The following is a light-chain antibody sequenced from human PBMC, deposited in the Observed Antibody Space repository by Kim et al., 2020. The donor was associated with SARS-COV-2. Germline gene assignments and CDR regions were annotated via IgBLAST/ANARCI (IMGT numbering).Light chain of an antibody. CDR2: YNT. Sequence: SYELTQPPSVSVAPGKTASITCGGNNIGRKSVHWYQQKPGQAPVLVIYYNTDRPSGIPERFSGSNSGNTATLTISRVEAGDEADYFCQVWGRSSDREVFG. CDR1: NIGRKS. J-gene: IGLJ3*02. CDR3: QVWGRSSDREV. V-gene: IGLV3-21*04.